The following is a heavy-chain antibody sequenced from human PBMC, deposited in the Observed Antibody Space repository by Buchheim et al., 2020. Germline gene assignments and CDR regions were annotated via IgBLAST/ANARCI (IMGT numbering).Heavy chain of an antibody. V-gene: IGHV4-59*01. D-gene: IGHD2-2*01. J-gene: IGHJ4*02. CDR2: IYYSGST. CDR1: GGSISSFY. Sequence: QVQLQESGPRLVKPSETLSLTCTVSGGSISSFYWSLIRQPPGKGLEWIGYIYYSGSTSYNPSLKSRVTISVDTSKNQFSLKLTSVTAADTAVYYCARGPCSSTGCYWGFDYWGQGTL. CDR3: ARGPCSSTGCYWGFDY.